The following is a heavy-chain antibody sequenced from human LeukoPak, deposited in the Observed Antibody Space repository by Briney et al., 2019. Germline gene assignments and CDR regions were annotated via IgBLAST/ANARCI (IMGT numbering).Heavy chain of an antibody. CDR3: ARDHNWNFDP. D-gene: IGHD1-1*01. J-gene: IGHJ5*02. CDR2: ISSGGSSI. Sequence: GGSLRLSCAASGFTFSDYYMSWIRQAPGKGLEWVSYISSGGSSIYYADSVKGRFTISRDNAKNSLYLQMDSLRAEDTAVYYCARDHNWNFDPWGQGTLVTVSS. V-gene: IGHV3-11*01. CDR1: GFTFSDYY.